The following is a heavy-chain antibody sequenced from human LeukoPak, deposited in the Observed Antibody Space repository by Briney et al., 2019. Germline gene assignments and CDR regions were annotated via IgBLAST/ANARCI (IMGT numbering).Heavy chain of an antibody. CDR1: VGTFSSYA. J-gene: IGHJ4*02. D-gene: IGHD1-26*01. CDR2: IIPIFGTA. CDR3: ARTRHVGYFDY. V-gene: IGHV1-69*05. Sequence: SVKVSCKASVGTFSSYAISWVRQAPGQGLEWMGGIIPIFGTANYAQKFQGIVTITTDESTSTAYMELSSLRSEDTAVYYCARTRHVGYFDYWGQGTLVTVSS.